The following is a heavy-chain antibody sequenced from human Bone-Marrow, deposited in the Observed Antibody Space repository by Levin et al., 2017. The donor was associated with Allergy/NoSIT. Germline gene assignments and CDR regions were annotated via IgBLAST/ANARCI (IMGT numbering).Heavy chain of an antibody. CDR3: ARDRAPVTTWYFDF. D-gene: IGHD4-17*01. V-gene: IGHV3-53*01. Sequence: PGGSLRLSCAVSGFTVSSNYMSWVRQAPGKGLEWVSVIYSVGTTYYADSVKGRFTISRDNSKNTLYLQMNSLRVDDTAVYYCARDRAPVTTWYFDFWGRGTLVTVSS. CDR1: GFTVSSNY. CDR2: IYSVGTT. J-gene: IGHJ2*01.